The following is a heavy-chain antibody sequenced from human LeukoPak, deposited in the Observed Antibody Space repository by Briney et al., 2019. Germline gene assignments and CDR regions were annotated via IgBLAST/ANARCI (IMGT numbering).Heavy chain of an antibody. CDR2: ISGGGGST. CDR3: AQQVGYCSSGSCYFTY. V-gene: IGHV3-23*01. J-gene: IGHJ1*01. Sequence: GGSLRLSCAASGFSFSSYGMTWVRQAPGKGLEWVSSISGGGGSTNSADSVKGRFTISRDNSKNTLYLQMNSLRAEDTAVYYCAQQVGYCSSGSCYFTYWGQGTLVTVSS. D-gene: IGHD2-15*01. CDR1: GFSFSSYG.